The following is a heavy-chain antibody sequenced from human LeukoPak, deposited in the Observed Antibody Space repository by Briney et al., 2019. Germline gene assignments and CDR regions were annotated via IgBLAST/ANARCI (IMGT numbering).Heavy chain of an antibody. V-gene: IGHV1-18*01. CDR1: GYTFTSYG. Sequence: ASVKVSCKASGYTFTSYGISWVRQAPGQGLEWMGWISGYSGNTNYAQKLQDRGTMTTDTSTSTVYMELRSLRSDDTAVYYCARDGNGPADYWGQGTLVTVSS. J-gene: IGHJ4*02. CDR2: ISGYSGNT. CDR3: ARDGNGPADY. D-gene: IGHD2-8*01.